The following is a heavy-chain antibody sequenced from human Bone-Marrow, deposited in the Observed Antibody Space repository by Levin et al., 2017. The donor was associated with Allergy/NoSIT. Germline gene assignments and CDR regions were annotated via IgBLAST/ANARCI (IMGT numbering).Heavy chain of an antibody. D-gene: IGHD1-26*01. V-gene: IGHV3-23*01. CDR3: AKDPGGATLYYYYYGMDV. CDR1: GFTFSSYA. Sequence: GGSLRLSCAASGFTFSSYAMSWVRQAPGKGLEWVSAISGSGGSTYYADSVKGRFTISRDNSKNTLYLQMNSLRAEDTAVYYCAKDPGGATLYYYYYGMDVWGQGTTVTVSS. CDR2: ISGSGGST. J-gene: IGHJ6*02.